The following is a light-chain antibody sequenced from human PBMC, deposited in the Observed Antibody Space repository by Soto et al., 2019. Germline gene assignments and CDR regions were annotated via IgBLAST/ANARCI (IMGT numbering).Light chain of an antibody. J-gene: IGKJ5*01. V-gene: IGKV1-33*01. Sequence: DIQMTQSPSTLSASVGDRVTITSRASQSISSWLAWYQQKPGKAPKLLMFDASTLKTGVPSRFSGSGSGTDFTFTISSLQPEDIATYYCQQYDDLPITFGQGHDWRL. CDR2: DAS. CDR1: QSISSW. CDR3: QQYDDLPIT.